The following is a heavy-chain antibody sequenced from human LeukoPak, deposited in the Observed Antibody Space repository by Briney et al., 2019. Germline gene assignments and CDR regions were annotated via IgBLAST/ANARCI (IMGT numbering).Heavy chain of an antibody. V-gene: IGHV4-34*01. Sequence: KPSETLSLTCAVYGGSFSGYYWSWIRQPPGKGLEWIGEINHSGSTNYNSSLKSRVTISVDTSKNQFSLKLSSVTAADTAVYYCARGRTELAAAGNIDYWGQGTLVTVSS. CDR2: INHSGST. D-gene: IGHD6-13*01. CDR1: GGSFSGYY. J-gene: IGHJ4*02. CDR3: ARGRTELAAAGNIDY.